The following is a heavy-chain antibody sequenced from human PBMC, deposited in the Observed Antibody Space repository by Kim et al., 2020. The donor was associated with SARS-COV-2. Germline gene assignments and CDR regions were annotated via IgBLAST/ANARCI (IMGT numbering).Heavy chain of an antibody. CDR3: ARDWRYYGSGSYMVSY. J-gene: IGHJ4*02. Sequence: YLKRRFTITRDNSKNTLYLQMNSLRAEDTAVYYCARDWRYYGSGSYMVSYWGQGTLVTVSS. D-gene: IGHD3-10*01. V-gene: IGHV3-30*07.